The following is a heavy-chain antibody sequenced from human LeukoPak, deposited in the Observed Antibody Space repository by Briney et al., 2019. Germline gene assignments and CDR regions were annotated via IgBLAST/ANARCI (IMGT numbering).Heavy chain of an antibody. CDR1: GFTFSDYW. CDR3: ARDRPRAV. Sequence: GGSLRLSCAASGFTFSDYWMSWVRQAPGKGLEWVANIKQDGSEKYYVDSVKGRCTISRDNAKNSLHLQMNSLRAEDTAVYYCARDRPRAVWGQGTTVTVSS. CDR2: IKQDGSEK. V-gene: IGHV3-7*05. J-gene: IGHJ6*02.